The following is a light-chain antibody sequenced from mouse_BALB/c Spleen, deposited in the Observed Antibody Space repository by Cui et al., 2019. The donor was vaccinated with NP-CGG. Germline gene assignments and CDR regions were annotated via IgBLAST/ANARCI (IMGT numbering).Light chain of an antibody. Sequence: QAGFTQESALTTSPGETVTLTCRSSTGAVTTSNYANWVQEKPDHLFTGLIGGTNNRAPGVPARFSGSLIGDKAALTITGAQTEDETIYFCALWYSNHWVFGGGTKLTVL. CDR1: TGAVTTSNY. CDR3: ALWYSNHWV. V-gene: IGLV1*01. J-gene: IGLJ1*01. CDR2: GTN.